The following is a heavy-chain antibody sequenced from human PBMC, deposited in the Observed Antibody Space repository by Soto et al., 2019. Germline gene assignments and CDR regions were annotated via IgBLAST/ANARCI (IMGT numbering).Heavy chain of an antibody. CDR1: GFTFSSYG. V-gene: IGHV3-30*18. CDR3: AKDIGSSIFDY. Sequence: PWGCLRLSCAASGFTFSSYGMHWVRQAPGKGLEWVAVISYDGSNKYYADSVKGRFTISRDNSKNTLYLQMNSLRAEDTAVYYCAKDIGSSIFDYWGQGTLVTVPS. J-gene: IGHJ4*02. D-gene: IGHD1-26*01. CDR2: ISYDGSNK.